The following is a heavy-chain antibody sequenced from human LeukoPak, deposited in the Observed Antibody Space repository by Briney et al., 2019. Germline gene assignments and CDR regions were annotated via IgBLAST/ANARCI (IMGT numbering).Heavy chain of an antibody. CDR2: ISSSSNSI. CDR1: GFTFSSYG. CDR3: ARGGAARPDI. D-gene: IGHD6-6*01. V-gene: IGHV3-48*01. Sequence: GGSLRLSCTASGFTFSSYGIDWVRQAPGKGLEWVSYISSSSNSIYYADSVKGRFTISRDNAKNSPYLQMYSLRAEDTAVYYCARGGAARPDIWGQGTMVTVSS. J-gene: IGHJ3*02.